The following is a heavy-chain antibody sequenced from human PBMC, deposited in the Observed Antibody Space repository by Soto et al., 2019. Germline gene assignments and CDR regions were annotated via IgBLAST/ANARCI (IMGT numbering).Heavy chain of an antibody. V-gene: IGHV3-15*01. CDR1: GLTFSIAW. D-gene: IGHD1-1*01. Sequence: EEKLVESGGGLVKRGGSLRLSCAASGLTFSIAWLSWVRQAPGKGLEWVGRIKNKADGGTTDNAAPVKDRFTISRDDSKITLYLQMNSLETEDTAMYYCTSMNDRDAFDIWGQGTMVTVSS. CDR2: IKNKADGGTT. CDR3: TSMNDRDAFDI. J-gene: IGHJ3*02.